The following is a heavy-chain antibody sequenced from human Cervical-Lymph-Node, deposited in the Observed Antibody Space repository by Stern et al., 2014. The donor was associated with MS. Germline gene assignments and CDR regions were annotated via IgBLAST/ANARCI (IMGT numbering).Heavy chain of an antibody. D-gene: IGHD1-26*01. J-gene: IGHJ4*02. V-gene: IGHV1-69*01. CDR1: RGSFSSYP. Sequence: QVQLMQSGAEVKKPGSSVKVSCQASRGSFSSYPISWVRQAPGQGLEWMGGIVPIFGTANYAKKFQGRVTITADDSTSTVYIDLSSLRSEDTAVYYCARARPDSGTYSTWGQGTLVTVSS. CDR3: ARARPDSGTYST. CDR2: IVPIFGTA.